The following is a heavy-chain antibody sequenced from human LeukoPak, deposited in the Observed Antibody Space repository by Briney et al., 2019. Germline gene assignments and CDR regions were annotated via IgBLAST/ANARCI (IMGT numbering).Heavy chain of an antibody. V-gene: IGHV3-53*01. CDR2: IYSDDST. J-gene: IGHJ6*02. Sequence: GGSLRLFCAASGFTVSGSYMSWVRQAPGMGLQWVSVIYSDDSTYYADSAKGRFTISRDNSKSTLYLQMNSLRAEDTAIYYCAREKTYFYGMDVWGRGTTVIVSS. CDR3: AREKTYFYGMDV. CDR1: GFTVSGSY.